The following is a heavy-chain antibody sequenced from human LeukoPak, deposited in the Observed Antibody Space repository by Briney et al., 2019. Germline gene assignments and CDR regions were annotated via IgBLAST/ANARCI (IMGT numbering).Heavy chain of an antibody. V-gene: IGHV4-39*07. Sequence: LETLSLTCTVSGGSISSSSYYWGWIRQPPGKGLEWIGSIYYSGSTYYNPSLKSRVTISVDTSKNQFSLKLSSVTAADTAVYYCARESKYSSSWSRDAFDIWGQGTMVTVSS. CDR2: IYYSGST. CDR1: GGSISSSSYY. J-gene: IGHJ3*02. D-gene: IGHD6-13*01. CDR3: ARESKYSSSWSRDAFDI.